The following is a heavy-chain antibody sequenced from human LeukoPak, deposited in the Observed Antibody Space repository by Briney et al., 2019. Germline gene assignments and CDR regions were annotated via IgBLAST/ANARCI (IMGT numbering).Heavy chain of an antibody. CDR1: GGSFSGYC. Sequence: SETLSLTCAVYGGSFSGYCWSWIRQPPGKGLEWIGEINHSGSTNYNPSLKSRVTISVDTSKNQFSLKLSSVTAADTAVYYCARAPGYCSSTSCYTAAFDIWGQGTMVTVSS. CDR2: INHSGST. J-gene: IGHJ3*02. CDR3: ARAPGYCSSTSCYTAAFDI. V-gene: IGHV4-34*01. D-gene: IGHD2-2*02.